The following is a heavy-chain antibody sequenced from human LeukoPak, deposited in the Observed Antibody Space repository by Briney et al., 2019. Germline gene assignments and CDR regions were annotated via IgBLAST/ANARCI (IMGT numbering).Heavy chain of an antibody. V-gene: IGHV1-46*01. CDR1: GYSFISYY. D-gene: IGHD3-9*01. CDR2: INPSGGGT. J-gene: IGHJ4*02. CDR3: ARGDRLPGYSAPVGDY. Sequence: ASVKVSCKAAGYSFISYYMHWVRQAPGQGLEWMAIINPSGGGTTYAQKFQGRVTVTMDTSTRTAYMDLSSLRSDDTAVYYCARGDRLPGYSAPVGDYWGQGTLVTVSS.